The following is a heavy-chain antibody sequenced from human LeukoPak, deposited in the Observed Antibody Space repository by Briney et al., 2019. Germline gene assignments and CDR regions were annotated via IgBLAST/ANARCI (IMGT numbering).Heavy chain of an antibody. Sequence: SETLSLTCTVSGGSISSYYWSWIRQPAGKGLEWIGRIYTSGSTNYNPSLKSRVTMSVDTSKNQFSLKLSSVTAADTAVYYCARDSPYNWNDVNYFDYWGRGTLVTVSS. CDR3: ARDSPYNWNDVNYFDY. CDR1: GGSISSYY. CDR2: IYTSGST. J-gene: IGHJ4*02. V-gene: IGHV4-4*07. D-gene: IGHD1-20*01.